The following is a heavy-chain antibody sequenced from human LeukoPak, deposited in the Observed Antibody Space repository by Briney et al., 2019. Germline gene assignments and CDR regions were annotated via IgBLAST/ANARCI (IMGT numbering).Heavy chain of an antibody. CDR3: ARQTKTVLGDY. V-gene: IGHV4-34*01. J-gene: IGHJ4*02. Sequence: SETLSLTCAVYGGSFSGYSWTWIRQPPGKGLEWIGEMNHSGSTKYNPSLKSRVTISVDTSKNHFSLKLSAVTAADTAVYYCARQTKTVLGDYWGRGTLVTVSS. CDR2: MNHSGST. CDR1: GGSFSGYS. D-gene: IGHD4-11*01.